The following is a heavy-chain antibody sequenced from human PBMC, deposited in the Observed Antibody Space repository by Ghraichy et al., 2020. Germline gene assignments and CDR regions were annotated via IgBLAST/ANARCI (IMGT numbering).Heavy chain of an antibody. V-gene: IGHV3-9*03. CDR2: ISWNSGSI. CDR3: AKGAYYDFWSGYYTGPYWYFDL. CDR1: GFTFDDYA. J-gene: IGHJ2*01. Sequence: GGSLRLSCAASGFTFDDYAMHWVRQAPGKGLEWVSGISWNSGSIGYADSVKGRFTISRDNAKNSLYLQMNSLRAEDMALYYCAKGAYYDFWSGYYTGPYWYFDLWGRGTLVTVSS. D-gene: IGHD3-3*01.